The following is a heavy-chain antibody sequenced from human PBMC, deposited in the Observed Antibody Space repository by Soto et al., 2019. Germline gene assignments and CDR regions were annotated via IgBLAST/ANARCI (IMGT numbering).Heavy chain of an antibody. CDR1: GGSVSSYY. CDR3: ARGAARRTRALDAYYYYYMDV. D-gene: IGHD2-8*01. CDR2: IYYSGST. Sequence: SETLSLTFTVSGGSVSSYYWSWIRQPPGKGLEWIGYIYYSGSTNYNPSLKSRVTISVDTSKNQFSLKLSSVTAADTAVYYCARGAARRTRALDAYYYYYMDVWGKGTTVTVSS. J-gene: IGHJ6*03. V-gene: IGHV4-59*02.